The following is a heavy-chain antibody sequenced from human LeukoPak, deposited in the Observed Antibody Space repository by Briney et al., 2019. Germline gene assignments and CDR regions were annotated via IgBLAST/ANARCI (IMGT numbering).Heavy chain of an antibody. D-gene: IGHD3-16*01. Sequence: NPSETLSLSCTVSGGSISGHYWTWIRQPPGKGLEWIGQIHYRGRPDYDPSLKSRVTISVDTSKNQLSLKVTSVTGADTAVYYCARFGVDYDMDVWGQGTTVTVSS. J-gene: IGHJ6*02. CDR2: IHYRGRP. CDR3: ARFGVDYDMDV. V-gene: IGHV4-59*11. CDR1: GGSISGHY.